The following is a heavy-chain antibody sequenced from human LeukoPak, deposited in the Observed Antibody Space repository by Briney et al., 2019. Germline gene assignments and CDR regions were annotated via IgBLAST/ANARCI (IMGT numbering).Heavy chain of an antibody. V-gene: IGHV3-23*01. CDR1: GFTFSSYA. Sequence: GGSLRLSCAASGFTFSSYAMSWVRQAPGKGLEWVSAISGSGGSTYYADSVKGRFTISRDNSKNTLYLQMNSLRAEDTVLYYCAVAIRYFDWFFDYWGQGTLVTVSS. D-gene: IGHD3-9*01. J-gene: IGHJ4*02. CDR2: ISGSGGST. CDR3: AVAIRYFDWFFDY.